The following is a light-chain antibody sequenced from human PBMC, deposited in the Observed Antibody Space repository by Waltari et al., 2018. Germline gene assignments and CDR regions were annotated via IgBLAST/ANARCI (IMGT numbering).Light chain of an antibody. CDR2: GAS. CDR1: EDINTH. CDR3: LQLHSFPRT. Sequence: IQVTRSPSSLSASVGDRVTISCRASEDINTHLAWYQQRPGKAPEIRIYGASTVHGGVPSRFSGSGSGTEFTLTITNLQPEDFATYYCLQLHSFPRTFGGGTKIEIK. V-gene: IGKV1-9*01. J-gene: IGKJ4*01.